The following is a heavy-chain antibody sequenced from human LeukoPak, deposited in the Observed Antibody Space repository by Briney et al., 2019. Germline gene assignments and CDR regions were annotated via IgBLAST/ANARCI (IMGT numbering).Heavy chain of an antibody. V-gene: IGHV3-11*01. CDR1: GFTFSDYY. CDR2: ISSSGSTI. J-gene: IGHJ6*02. CDR3: ARDLPDTAMDYTRETVTYYYYGMDV. Sequence: PGGSLRLSCAASGFTFSDYYMSWIRQAPGKGLEWVSYISSSGSTIYYADSVKGRFTISRDNAKNSLYLQMNSLRAGDTAVYYCARDLPDTAMDYTRETVTYYYYGMDVWGQGTTVTVSS. D-gene: IGHD5-18*01.